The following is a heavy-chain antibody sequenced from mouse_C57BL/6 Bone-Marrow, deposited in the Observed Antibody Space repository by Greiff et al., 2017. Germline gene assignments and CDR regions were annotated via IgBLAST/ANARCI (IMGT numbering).Heavy chain of an antibody. CDR2: IHPTSGST. D-gene: IGHD1-1*01. Sequence: QVQLQQPGAELVKPGASVKLSCKASGYTFTSYWMPWVKQRPGQGLEWIGMIHPTSGSTNYNEKFKSKATLTVDKSSSTAYMQLSSLTSEDSAVYYCARDYYGSSLAWFAYWGQGTLVTVSA. CDR3: ARDYYGSSLAWFAY. J-gene: IGHJ3*01. CDR1: GYTFTSYW. V-gene: IGHV1-64*01.